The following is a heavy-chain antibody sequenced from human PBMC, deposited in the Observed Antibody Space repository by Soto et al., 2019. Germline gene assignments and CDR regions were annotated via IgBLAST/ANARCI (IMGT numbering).Heavy chain of an antibody. V-gene: IGHV3-23*01. CDR3: AQGGYCSSTSCYNYYYYYMDV. J-gene: IGHJ6*03. Sequence: PGGSLRLSCAASGFTFSTYAMSWVRQAPGKGLEWVSAIGGSGGSTYYADSVKGRFTISRDNSKNTLYLQMNSLRAEDSAVYYCAQGGYCSSTSCYNYYYYYMDVWGKGTTLTVSS. CDR2: IGGSGGST. D-gene: IGHD2-2*02. CDR1: GFTFSTYA.